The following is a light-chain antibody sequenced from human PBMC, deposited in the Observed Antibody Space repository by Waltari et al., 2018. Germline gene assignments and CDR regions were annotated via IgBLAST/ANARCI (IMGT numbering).Light chain of an antibody. J-gene: IGKJ4*01. Sequence: AIRMTQSRSSLSASTGDRVTITCRASHDVSSYVAWYQQKSGKVPKLLIYAASTLQSGVPSRFSGSGSGTNFSLTIACLQSDDFAVYYCQQYYTYPVAFGGGAKVEVK. CDR2: AAS. CDR1: HDVSSY. V-gene: IGKV1-8*01. CDR3: QQYYTYPVA.